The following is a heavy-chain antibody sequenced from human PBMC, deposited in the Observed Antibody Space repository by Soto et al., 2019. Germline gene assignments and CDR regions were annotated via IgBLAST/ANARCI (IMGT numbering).Heavy chain of an antibody. Sequence: NPSETLSLTCTVSGGSISSSSYYWGWIRQPPGKGLEWIGSIYYSGSTYYNPSLKSRVTISVDTSKNQFSLKLSSVTAADTAVYYCARGGDGYNYADYWGQGTLVTVSS. CDR1: GGSISSSSYY. CDR2: IYYSGST. D-gene: IGHD5-12*01. V-gene: IGHV4-39*01. CDR3: ARGGDGYNYADY. J-gene: IGHJ4*02.